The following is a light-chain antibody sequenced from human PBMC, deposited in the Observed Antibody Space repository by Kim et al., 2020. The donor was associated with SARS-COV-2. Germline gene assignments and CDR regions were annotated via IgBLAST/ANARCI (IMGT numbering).Light chain of an antibody. CDR2: DAS. CDR1: QSVRGNY. CDR3: QVYDRSPLIT. V-gene: IGKV3-20*01. Sequence: PGERATLSCMASQSVRGNYLAWYQQKPGQAPRLLIYDASNRATGIPDRFIGSGSGTDFTLTISRLEPEDSAIYYCQVYDRSPLITFGQGTRLEIK. J-gene: IGKJ5*01.